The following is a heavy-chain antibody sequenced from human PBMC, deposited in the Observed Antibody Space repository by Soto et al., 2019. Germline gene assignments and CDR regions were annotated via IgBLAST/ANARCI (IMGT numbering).Heavy chain of an antibody. CDR3: ARDLRGPYSSGWYYFDY. CDR2: IIPIFGTA. J-gene: IGHJ4*02. D-gene: IGHD6-19*01. Sequence: SVKVSCKASGGTFSSYAISWVRQAPGQGLEWMGGIIPIFGTANYAQKFQGRVTITADKSTSTAYMELSSLRSEDTAVYYCARDLRGPYSSGWYYFDYWGQGTLVTVSS. V-gene: IGHV1-69*06. CDR1: GGTFSSYA.